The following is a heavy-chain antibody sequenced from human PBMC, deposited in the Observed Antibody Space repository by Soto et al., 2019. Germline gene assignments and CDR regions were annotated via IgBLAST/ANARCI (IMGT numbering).Heavy chain of an antibody. V-gene: IGHV3-9*01. D-gene: IGHD6-19*01. CDR3: AKDRPRQYSSAWTFDY. Sequence: GGSLRLSCAASGFTFNDYTMHWVRQGPGKGLEWVSGISWKTGSIGYADSVKGRFTISRDNAKNSLYLQMNSLTAEDTALYYCAKDRPRQYSSAWTFDYWGQGTLVTVSS. J-gene: IGHJ4*02. CDR2: ISWKTGSI. CDR1: GFTFNDYT.